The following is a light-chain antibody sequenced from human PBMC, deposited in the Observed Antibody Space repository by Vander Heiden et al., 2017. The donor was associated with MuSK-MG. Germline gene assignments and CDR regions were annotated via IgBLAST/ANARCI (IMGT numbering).Light chain of an antibody. CDR1: QSVSSY. CDR3: QQRVNWPIT. J-gene: IGKJ4*01. CDR2: DAS. V-gene: IGKV3-11*01. Sequence: EIVLTQSPATLSLSPGERATLSCRASQSVSSYLAWYQQKPGQAPRLLIFDASNRATGIPARFSGSGSGTDFTLTISSLAPEDFAVYYCQQRVNWPITFGGGTKVEIK.